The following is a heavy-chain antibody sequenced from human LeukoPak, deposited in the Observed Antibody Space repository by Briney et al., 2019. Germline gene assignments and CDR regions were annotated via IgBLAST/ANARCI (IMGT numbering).Heavy chain of an antibody. J-gene: IGHJ4*02. CDR3: ARIYSDYIVF. D-gene: IGHD4-11*01. CDR2: IYHSGST. Sequence: SETLSLTCTVSGYSISSGYYWGWIRQPPGKGLEWIGRIYHSGSTYYNPSLKSRVTISVDTSKNQVSLQLSSVTAADTAVYYCARIYSDYIVFWGQGTRVTVSP. V-gene: IGHV4-38-2*02. CDR1: GYSISSGYY.